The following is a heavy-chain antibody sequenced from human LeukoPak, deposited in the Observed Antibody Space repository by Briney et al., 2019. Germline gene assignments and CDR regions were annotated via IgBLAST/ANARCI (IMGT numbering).Heavy chain of an antibody. Sequence: GRSLRLSCAASGFTFSSYAMHWVRQAPGKGLEWVAVISYDGSNKYYADSVKGRFTISRDNSKNTLYLQMNSLRAEDTAVYYCARDGPWPGSYYYYGMDVWGQGTTVTVSS. V-gene: IGHV3-30-3*01. J-gene: IGHJ6*02. CDR1: GFTFSSYA. D-gene: IGHD3-10*01. CDR2: ISYDGSNK. CDR3: ARDGPWPGSYYYYGMDV.